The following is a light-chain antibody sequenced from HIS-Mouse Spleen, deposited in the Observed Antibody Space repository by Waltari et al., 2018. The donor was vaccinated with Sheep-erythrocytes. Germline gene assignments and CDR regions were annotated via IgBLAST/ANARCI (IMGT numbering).Light chain of an antibody. CDR3: CSYAGSYNHV. Sequence: QSALTQPRSVSGSPGQSVTISCTGPSSYVGGYNYVPWYQQHPGKAPKLMIYDVSKRPSGVPDRFSGSKSGNMASLTISGLQAEDEADYYCCSYAGSYNHVFATGTKVTVL. J-gene: IGLJ1*01. CDR2: DVS. V-gene: IGLV2-11*01. CDR1: SSYVGGYNY.